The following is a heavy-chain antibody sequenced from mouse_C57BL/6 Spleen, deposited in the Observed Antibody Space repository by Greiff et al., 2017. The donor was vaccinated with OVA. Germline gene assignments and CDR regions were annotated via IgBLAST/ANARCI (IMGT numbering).Heavy chain of an antibody. D-gene: IGHD2-5*01. CDR1: GYSITSGYY. J-gene: IGHJ1*03. CDR2: ISYDGSN. Sequence: EESGPGLVKPSQSLSLTCSVTGYSITSGYYWNWIRQFPGNKLEWMGYISYDGSNNYNPSLKNRISITRDTSKNQFFLKLNSVTTEDTATYYCAYYSNYPYWYFDVWGTGTTVTVSS. V-gene: IGHV3-6*01. CDR3: AYYSNYPYWYFDV.